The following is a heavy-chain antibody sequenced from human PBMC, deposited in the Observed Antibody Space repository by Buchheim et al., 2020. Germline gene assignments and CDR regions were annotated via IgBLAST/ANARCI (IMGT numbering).Heavy chain of an antibody. Sequence: QVQLQESGPGLVKPSETLSPTCTVSGGSISSYYWSWIRQPPGKGLEWIGYIYYSGSTNYNPSLKSRVTISVDTSKNQFSLKLSSVTAADTAVYYCARVAYCSGGSCYFYYFDYWGQGTL. CDR2: IYYSGST. V-gene: IGHV4-59*01. CDR3: ARVAYCSGGSCYFYYFDY. J-gene: IGHJ4*02. D-gene: IGHD2-15*01. CDR1: GGSISSYY.